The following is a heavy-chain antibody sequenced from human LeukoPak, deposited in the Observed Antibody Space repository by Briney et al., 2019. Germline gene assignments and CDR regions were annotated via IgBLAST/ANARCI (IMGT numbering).Heavy chain of an antibody. CDR1: GFTVSSNY. J-gene: IGHJ4*02. Sequence: GGSLRLSCAASGFTVSSNYMTWVRQAPGKGLQWLSVMYSGGSKFYADSVKDRFSVSRDNSKNIFYLQMNGLRADDTAVYYCARASIAAAGYYFDYWGQGALVTVSS. CDR2: MYSGGSK. D-gene: IGHD6-13*01. V-gene: IGHV3-66*01. CDR3: ARASIAAAGYYFDY.